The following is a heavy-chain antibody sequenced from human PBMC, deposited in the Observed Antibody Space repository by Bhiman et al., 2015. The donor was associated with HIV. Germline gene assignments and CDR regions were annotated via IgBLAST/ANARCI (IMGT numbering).Heavy chain of an antibody. CDR2: IYSGGST. CDR1: GFTVSSNY. V-gene: IGHV3-66*01. Sequence: DVQLVESGGDLVQPGGSLRLSCAASGFTVSSNYMSWVRQAPGKGLEWVSVIYSGGSTYYADSVKGRFSISRDNSKNTLYLQMNSLRAEDTAVYYCARGSSSALSAERFDPWGQGTLVTVSS. CDR3: ARGSSSALSAERFDP. D-gene: IGHD6-6*01. J-gene: IGHJ5*02.